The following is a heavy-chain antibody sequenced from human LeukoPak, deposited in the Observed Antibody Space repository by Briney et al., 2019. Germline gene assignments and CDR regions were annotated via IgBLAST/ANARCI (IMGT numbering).Heavy chain of an antibody. D-gene: IGHD6-19*01. CDR1: GFTISSYA. CDR2: ITSSGGST. Sequence: GGSLRLSCAASGFTISSYAMSWVRQAPGKGLEWVSTITSSGGSTFYADSVQGRFTISRDNSKNSLFLQMSSLSAEDSAVYYCAKDLESVAATLDYWGQGTLVTVSS. J-gene: IGHJ4*02. CDR3: AKDLESVAATLDY. V-gene: IGHV3-23*01.